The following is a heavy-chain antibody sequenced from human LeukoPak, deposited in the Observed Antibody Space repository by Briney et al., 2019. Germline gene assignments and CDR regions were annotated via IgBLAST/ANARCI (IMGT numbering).Heavy chain of an antibody. CDR3: ARAVSVSSYYFDC. J-gene: IGHJ4*02. Sequence: GGSLRLSCAASGYTFSDYYMSWIRQAPGKGLEWISYISSSSSYTNYVDSVKGRFTISRDNAKNSLYLQMNSLRAEDTAVYYCARAVSVSSYYFDCWGQGTLVTVSS. D-gene: IGHD5/OR15-5a*01. V-gene: IGHV3-11*05. CDR1: GYTFSDYY. CDR2: ISSSSSYT.